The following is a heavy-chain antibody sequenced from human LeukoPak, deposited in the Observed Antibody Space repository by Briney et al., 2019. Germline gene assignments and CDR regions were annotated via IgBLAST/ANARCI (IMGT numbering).Heavy chain of an antibody. V-gene: IGHV1-18*01. Sequence: ASVKVSCKASGYTFNSYGISWVRQAPGQGLEWMGWISANSGNTNYAEKLQDRVTMTTDTSTTTAYMELTNLRYDDTAVYYCARQDFWSGSDRRVDYWGQGTLVTVSS. CDR3: ARQDFWSGSDRRVDY. CDR1: GYTFNSYG. CDR2: ISANSGNT. D-gene: IGHD3-3*01. J-gene: IGHJ4*02.